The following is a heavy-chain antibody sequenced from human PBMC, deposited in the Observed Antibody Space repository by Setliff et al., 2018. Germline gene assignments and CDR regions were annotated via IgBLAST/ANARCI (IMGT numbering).Heavy chain of an antibody. CDR3: ATDRGWLDMFDY. V-gene: IGHV3-73*01. D-gene: IGHD6-19*01. Sequence: GGSLRLSCAASGFSFSGSAVYWVRQASVKGLEWIGRIRGRTDNYPTAYAASVKGRFTISRDDSKNTAYLQMNSLKTEDTAVYYCATDRGWLDMFDYWGQGTQVTVSS. CDR1: GFSFSGSA. J-gene: IGHJ4*02. CDR2: IRGRTDNYPT.